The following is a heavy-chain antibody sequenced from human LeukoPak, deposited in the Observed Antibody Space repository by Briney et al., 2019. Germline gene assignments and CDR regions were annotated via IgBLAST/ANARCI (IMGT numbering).Heavy chain of an antibody. D-gene: IGHD3-10*01. J-gene: IGHJ4*02. CDR1: GYTLTELS. Sequence: GASVKVSCKVSGYTLTELSMHWVRQAPGKGLEWMGGFDPEDGETIYAQKFQGRVTMTRDTSISIAYMELSRLRSDDTAVYYCATESGYYYGSGSYYFNWGQGTLVTVSS. CDR3: ATESGYYYGSGSYYFN. CDR2: FDPEDGET. V-gene: IGHV1-24*01.